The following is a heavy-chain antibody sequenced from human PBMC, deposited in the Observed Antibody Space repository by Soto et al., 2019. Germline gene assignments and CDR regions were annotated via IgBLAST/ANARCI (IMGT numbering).Heavy chain of an antibody. D-gene: IGHD3-16*01. Sequence: QVQLQESGPGRVKPSETLSLTCAVSGDSVSTDNYYWSWIRQPPGKGLEWIGYIYYSGTTNYNSYLQSRLSLSVDMSKNQFSLKLASVTAADTAVYFCARSQRGRTAFTFDYWGQGALVTVAA. CDR2: IYYSGTT. V-gene: IGHV4-61*01. J-gene: IGHJ4*02. CDR1: GDSVSTDNYY. CDR3: ARSQRGRTAFTFDY.